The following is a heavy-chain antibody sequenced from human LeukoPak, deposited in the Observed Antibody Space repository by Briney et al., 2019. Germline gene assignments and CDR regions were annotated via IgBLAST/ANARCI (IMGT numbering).Heavy chain of an antibody. CDR3: ARDWLPTYYYDSSGYERLFDY. V-gene: IGHV3-53*01. Sequence: PGGSLRLSCAASGFTVSSNYMSWARQAPGKGLEWVSIIYSGGSTFYADSVKGRFTISRDNSKNTLYLQMNSLRAEDTAVYYCARDWLPTYYYDSSGYERLFDYWGQGTLVTVSS. CDR1: GFTVSSNY. CDR2: IYSGGST. D-gene: IGHD3-22*01. J-gene: IGHJ4*02.